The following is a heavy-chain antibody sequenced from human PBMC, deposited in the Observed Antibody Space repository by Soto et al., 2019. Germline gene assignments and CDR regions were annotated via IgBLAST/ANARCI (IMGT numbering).Heavy chain of an antibody. V-gene: IGHV4-34*01. CDR2: INHSGST. Sequence: QVQLQQWGAGLLKPSETLSLTCAVYGGSFSGYYWSWIRQPPGKGLEWIGEINHSGSTNYNPSLKSRVTISVDTSKNQFSLKLSSVTAADTAVYYCARGAAVVVVAATGWVYYYYGMDVWGQGTTVTVSS. D-gene: IGHD2-15*01. J-gene: IGHJ6*02. CDR3: ARGAAVVVVAATGWVYYYYGMDV. CDR1: GGSFSGYY.